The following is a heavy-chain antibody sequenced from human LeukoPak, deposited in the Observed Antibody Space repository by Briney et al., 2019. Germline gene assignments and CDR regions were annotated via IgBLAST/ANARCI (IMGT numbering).Heavy chain of an antibody. CDR1: GFTFSDYY. CDR2: TSSSSYNT. CDR3: ARRLLGTTAFDI. J-gene: IGHJ3*02. V-gene: IGHV3-11*03. D-gene: IGHD2-15*01. Sequence: NPGGSLRLSCAASGFTFSDYYMSWIRQAPGKGLEWVSYTSSSSYNTIYADSVKGRFTLSRDNAKNSLYLQMNSLRAEDTAVYYCARRLLGTTAFDIWGQGTMVTVSS.